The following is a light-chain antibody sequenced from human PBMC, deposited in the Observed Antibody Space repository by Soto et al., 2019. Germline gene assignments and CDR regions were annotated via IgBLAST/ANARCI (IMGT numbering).Light chain of an antibody. CDR3: QHYNSYSEA. Sequence: DIQLTQSPSFLSASVGDRVTITCRASQGIAGSLAWYQQKPGKPPKLLIYAESTLQSGVPSRFSGSGSGTRGTLTISSLQPEDFATYYCQHYNSYSEAFGQGTKV. J-gene: IGKJ1*01. CDR1: QGIAGS. V-gene: IGKV1-9*01. CDR2: AES.